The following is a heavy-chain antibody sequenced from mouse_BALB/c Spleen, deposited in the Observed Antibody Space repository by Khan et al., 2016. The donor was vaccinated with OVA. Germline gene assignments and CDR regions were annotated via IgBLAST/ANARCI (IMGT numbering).Heavy chain of an antibody. CDR3: ARWNYRYDGYFDY. V-gene: IGHV3-8*02. J-gene: IGHJ2*01. D-gene: IGHD2-14*01. CDR2: ISYSDDT. Sequence: EVQLQESGPSLVKPSQTLSLTCSVTGDSITSGYWNWIRKFPGNKIEYMGYISYSDDTFYNPSLKSRISITRDTSKNQYYMQLNSVTTEDTATYYCARWNYRYDGYFDYWGQGTTLTVSS. CDR1: GDSITSGY.